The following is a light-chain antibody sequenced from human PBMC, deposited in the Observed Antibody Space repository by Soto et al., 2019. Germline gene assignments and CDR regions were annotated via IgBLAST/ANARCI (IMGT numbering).Light chain of an antibody. J-gene: IGKJ1*01. CDR3: QQYNNWPLT. CDR2: AAS. V-gene: IGKV3-15*01. CDR1: QSISRN. Sequence: TEMTQSPSTLPGSPGESATLSSRASQSISRNLAWYQQKPGQAPRLLIYAASTRATGLPARFSGSGSGTEFTLTISSLQSEDFAVYSCQQYNNWPLTFGQGTKVDIK.